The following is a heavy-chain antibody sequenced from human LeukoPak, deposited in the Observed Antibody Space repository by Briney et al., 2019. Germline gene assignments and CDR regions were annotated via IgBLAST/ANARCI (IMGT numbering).Heavy chain of an antibody. D-gene: IGHD2-15*01. J-gene: IGHJ4*02. CDR3: ARVRRVGAAPHVNYFDY. CDR1: GGSISSYY. Sequence: SETLSLTCTVSGGSISSYYWSWIRQPAGKGLEWIGRIYTSGGTNYNPSLKSRVTMSVDTSKNQFSLKLSSVTAADTAVYYCARVRRVGAAPHVNYFDYWGQGTLVTVSS. V-gene: IGHV4-4*07. CDR2: IYTSGGT.